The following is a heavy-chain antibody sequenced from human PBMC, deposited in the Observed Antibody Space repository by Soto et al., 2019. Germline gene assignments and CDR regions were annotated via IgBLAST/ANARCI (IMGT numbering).Heavy chain of an antibody. CDR3: ANGYRSGWYYFDY. V-gene: IGHV3-30*18. CDR1: GFTFSTYG. CDR2: ISHDGSNK. J-gene: IGHJ4*02. Sequence: QVQLVESGGGVIQPGRSLKLSCGASGFTFSTYGMHWVRQAPGKGLEWVAVISHDGSNKYYAYSVKGRFTISRDNSKNTLYLQMNSLKPEDTAVYYCANGYRSGWYYFDYWGQGTLVTVSS. D-gene: IGHD6-19*01.